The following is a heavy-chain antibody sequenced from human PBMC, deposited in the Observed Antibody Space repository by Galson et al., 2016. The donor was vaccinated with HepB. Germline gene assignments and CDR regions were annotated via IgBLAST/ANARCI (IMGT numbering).Heavy chain of an antibody. J-gene: IGHJ4*02. D-gene: IGHD6-19*01. CDR3: VKGAGTIDY. Sequence: SLRLSCAASGFIFNSYSMNWVRQAPGKGLEWVSYISSSSNSMYYADSVKGRFTISRDKAKNSLYLQMNSLSDEDTAVYYCVKGAGTIDYWGQGTLVTVSS. CDR2: ISSSSNSM. CDR1: GFIFNSYS. V-gene: IGHV3-48*02.